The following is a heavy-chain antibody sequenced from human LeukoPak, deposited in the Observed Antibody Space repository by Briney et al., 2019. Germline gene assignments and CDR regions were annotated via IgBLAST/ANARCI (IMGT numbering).Heavy chain of an antibody. CDR1: GYTFTGYY. CDR3: ARDIVVVPAAILTYGMDV. CDR2: INPNSGGT. V-gene: IGHV1-2*02. Sequence: ASVKVSCKASGYTFTGYYMHWVRQAPGQGVEWMGWINPNSGGTNYAQKFQGRVTMTRDTSISTAYMELSRLRSDDTAVYYCARDIVVVPAAILTYGMDVWGQGTTVTVSS. J-gene: IGHJ6*02. D-gene: IGHD2-2*02.